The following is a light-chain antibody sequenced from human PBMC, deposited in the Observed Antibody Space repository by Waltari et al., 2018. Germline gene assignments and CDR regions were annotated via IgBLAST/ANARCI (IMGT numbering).Light chain of an antibody. CDR3: SSYTTSSLL. CDR2: DVS. J-gene: IGLJ2*01. V-gene: IGLV2-14*03. Sequence: QSALTQPASVSGSPGQSITISCTGTSSDVGGYDYVSWYQQHPGKAPKLMIYDVSYRPSGVSDRFSGSKAGNTASRTISGLQAEDEAVYYCSSYTTSSLLFGGGTKLTVL. CDR1: SSDVGGYDY.